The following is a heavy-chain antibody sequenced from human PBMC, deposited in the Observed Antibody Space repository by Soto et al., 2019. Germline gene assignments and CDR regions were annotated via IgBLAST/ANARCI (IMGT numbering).Heavy chain of an antibody. CDR1: AFTSRNYV. V-gene: IGHV3-23*01. Sequence: GGSRRRSCGLAAFTSRNYVMSWVRQAPGKGLEWVSAISGSVDSTYYADSVKGRFTISRDNSQSTFDLQMNSLRAEDTATYYCAKDSCSCGSWYLTHLDCWGQGTLVTVSS. CDR3: AKDSCSCGSWYLTHLDC. D-gene: IGHD2-15*01. CDR2: ISGSVDST. J-gene: IGHJ4*02.